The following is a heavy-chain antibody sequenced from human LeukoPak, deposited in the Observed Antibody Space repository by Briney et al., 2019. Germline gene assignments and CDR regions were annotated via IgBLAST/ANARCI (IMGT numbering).Heavy chain of an antibody. CDR2: IKQDESEK. CDR3: VRAMDV. V-gene: IGHV3-7*03. CDR1: GFTFSNAW. Sequence: GGSLRLSCAASGFTFSNAWMSWVRQAPGKGLEWEANIKQDESEKYYVDSVKGRFTISRDNAKTSLFLQMNNLRVEDTAVYYCVRAMDVWGQGTTVTVSS. J-gene: IGHJ6*02.